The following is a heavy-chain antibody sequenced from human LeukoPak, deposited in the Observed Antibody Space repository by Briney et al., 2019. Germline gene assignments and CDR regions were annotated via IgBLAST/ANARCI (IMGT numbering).Heavy chain of an antibody. J-gene: IGHJ6*03. Sequence: IPSETLSLTCAVYGGSFSGYYWSWIRQPPGKGLEWIGEINHSGSTNYNPSLKSRVTISVDTSKNQFSLKLSSVTAADTAVYYCARHRKWLVRDYYYMDVWGKGTTVTISS. CDR1: GGSFSGYY. V-gene: IGHV4-34*01. CDR3: ARHRKWLVRDYYYMDV. D-gene: IGHD6-19*01. CDR2: INHSGST.